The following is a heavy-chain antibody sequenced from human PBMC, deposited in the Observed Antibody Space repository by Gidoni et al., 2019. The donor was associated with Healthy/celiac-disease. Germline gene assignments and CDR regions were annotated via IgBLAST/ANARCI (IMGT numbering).Heavy chain of an antibody. CDR1: GGSISIYY. CDR3: ARALRLPSGYYTGYYYYGMDV. Sequence: QVQLQESGPGLVKPSETLSLTCTVSGGSISIYYWSWIRQPPGKGLEWIGYIYYSGSTNYNPALKSRVTISVDTSKNQFSLKLSSVTAADTAVYYCARALRLPSGYYTGYYYYGMDVWGQGTTVTVSS. D-gene: IGHD3-3*01. J-gene: IGHJ6*02. CDR2: IYYSGST. V-gene: IGHV4-59*01.